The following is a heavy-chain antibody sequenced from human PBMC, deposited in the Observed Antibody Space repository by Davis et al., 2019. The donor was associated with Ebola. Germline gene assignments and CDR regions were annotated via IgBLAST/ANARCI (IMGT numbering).Heavy chain of an antibody. CDR2: ISAYNGNT. J-gene: IGHJ5*02. CDR3: ARDLGGIAPFNWFDP. V-gene: IGHV1-18*01. D-gene: IGHD6-13*01. CDR1: GYTFTSYG. Sequence: ASVKVSCKASGYTFTSYGISWVRQAPGQGLEWMGWISAYNGNTNYAQKFQGRVTITADESTSTAYMELSSLRSEDTAVYYCARDLGGIAPFNWFDPWGQGTLVTVSS.